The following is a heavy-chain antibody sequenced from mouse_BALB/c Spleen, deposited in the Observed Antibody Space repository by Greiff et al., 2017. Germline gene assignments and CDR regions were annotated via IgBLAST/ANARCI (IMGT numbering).Heavy chain of an antibody. D-gene: IGHD2-3*01. V-gene: IGHV1-5*01. J-gene: IGHJ4*01. Sequence: SGTVLARPGASVKMSCKASGYTFTSYWMHWVKQRPGQGLEWIGAIYPGNSDTSYNQKFKGKAKLTAVTSTSTAYMELSSLTNEDSAVYYCTKWLLRLYAMDYWGQGTSVTVSS. CDR3: TKWLLRLYAMDY. CDR2: IYPGNSDT. CDR1: GYTFTSYW.